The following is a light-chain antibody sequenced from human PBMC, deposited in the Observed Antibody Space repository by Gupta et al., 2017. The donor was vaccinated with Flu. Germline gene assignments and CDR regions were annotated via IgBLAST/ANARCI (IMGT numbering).Light chain of an antibody. CDR2: NDN. CDR1: SIGSKN. V-gene: IGLV3-9*01. Sequence: SYKLTQPLSLSVALGQPATITCGANSIGSKNVHWYQQRPGQAPGPVIFNDNNRPSGIPERFSGSNSGNTATLTISRAQAEDEADYYCQVWDSGVVFGGGTKLTVL. J-gene: IGLJ2*01. CDR3: QVWDSGVV.